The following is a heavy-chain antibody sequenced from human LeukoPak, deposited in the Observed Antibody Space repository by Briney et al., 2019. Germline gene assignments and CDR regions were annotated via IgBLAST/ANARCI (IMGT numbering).Heavy chain of an antibody. CDR2: IYYSGST. CDR3: ARLGLTFMSPEYFQH. Sequence: SETLSLTCTVSGVSISSYYWSWIRQPPGKGLEWFGYIYYSGSTNYNPSLKSRVTISVDTSKNQFSLKLSSVTAADTAVYYCARLGLTFMSPEYFQHWGQGTLVTVSS. J-gene: IGHJ1*01. V-gene: IGHV4-59*08. CDR1: GVSISSYY. D-gene: IGHD3-10*02.